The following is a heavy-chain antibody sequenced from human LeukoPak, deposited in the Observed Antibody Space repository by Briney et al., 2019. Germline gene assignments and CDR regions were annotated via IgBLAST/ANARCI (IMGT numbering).Heavy chain of an antibody. CDR2: ISGSGGST. J-gene: IGHJ6*04. CDR3: AELGITMIGGV. Sequence: GGSLRLSCVASGFTFSTFAMSWVRQAPGKGLEWVSAISGSGGSTYYADSVKGRFTISRDNAKNSLYLQMNSLRAEDTAVYYCAELGITMIGGVWGKGTTVTISS. CDR1: GFTFSTFA. D-gene: IGHD3-10*02. V-gene: IGHV3-23*01.